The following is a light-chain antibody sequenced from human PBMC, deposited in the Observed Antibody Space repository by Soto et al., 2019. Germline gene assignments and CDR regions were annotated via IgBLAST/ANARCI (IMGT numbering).Light chain of an antibody. V-gene: IGKV3-20*01. CDR3: QPYGSSPPIT. CDR2: GAS. CDR1: HSVSSSY. J-gene: IGKJ5*01. Sequence: EIVLTQSPGTLSLSPGERATLSCRASHSVSSSYLAWYQQKPGQAPRLLIYGASSRATGIPDRFSGSGSGTGFTLTISSLEPEDFAVYHCQPYGSSPPITFGQGTRLEIK.